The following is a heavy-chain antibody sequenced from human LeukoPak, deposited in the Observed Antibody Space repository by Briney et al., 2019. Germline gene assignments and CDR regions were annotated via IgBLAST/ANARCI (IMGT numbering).Heavy chain of an antibody. V-gene: IGHV1-2*02. Sequence: ASVKVSCKASGYTFTGYYMHWVRQAPGQGLECMGCINPNSGGTNYPQKLQGRVTMTRDTSISTAYMELSRLRSDDTAVYYCASSSSWYSAFDFWGQGTMVTVSS. CDR1: GYTFTGYY. CDR2: INPNSGGT. CDR3: ASSSSWYSAFDF. D-gene: IGHD6-13*01. J-gene: IGHJ3*01.